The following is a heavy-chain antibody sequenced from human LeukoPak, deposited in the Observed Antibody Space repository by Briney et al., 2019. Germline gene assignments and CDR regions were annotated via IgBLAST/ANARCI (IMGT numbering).Heavy chain of an antibody. V-gene: IGHV4-39*07. CDR3: ARGPGPTLRFLY. CDR1: GGSISSGAYY. Sequence: KSSETLSLTCTVSGGSISSGAYYWSWIRQPPGKGLEWIGEINHSGSTNYNPSLKSRVTISVDTSKNQFSLKLSSVTAADTAVYYCARGPGPTLRFLYWGQGTLVTVSS. J-gene: IGHJ4*02. D-gene: IGHD3-3*01. CDR2: INHSGST.